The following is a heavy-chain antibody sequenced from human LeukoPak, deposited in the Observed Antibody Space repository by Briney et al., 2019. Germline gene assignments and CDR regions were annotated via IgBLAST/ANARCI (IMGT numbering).Heavy chain of an antibody. D-gene: IGHD3-9*01. CDR1: GGTFSSYA. J-gene: IGHJ4*02. V-gene: IGHV1-69*04. Sequence: SVKVSCKASGGTFSSYAISWVRQAPGQGLEWMGRIIPILDITKYAQKFQGRVAITADKSTTTAYMELNSLRSEDTAVYYCARSKTGVLEYWGQGTLVTVSS. CDR3: ARSKTGVLEY. CDR2: IIPILDIT.